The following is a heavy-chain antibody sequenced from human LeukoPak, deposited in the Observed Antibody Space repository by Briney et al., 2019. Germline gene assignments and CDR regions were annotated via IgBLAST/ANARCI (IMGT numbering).Heavy chain of an antibody. D-gene: IGHD5-18*01. V-gene: IGHV4-34*01. J-gene: IGHJ4*02. CDR1: GGSISSYY. CDR3: ARPQRGYSYGYRYYFDY. CDR2: INHSGST. Sequence: SSETLSLTCTVSGGSISSYYWSWIRQPPGKGLEWIGEINHSGSTNYNPSLKSRVTISVDTSKNQFSLKLSSVTAADTAVYYCARPQRGYSYGYRYYFDYWGQGTLVTVSS.